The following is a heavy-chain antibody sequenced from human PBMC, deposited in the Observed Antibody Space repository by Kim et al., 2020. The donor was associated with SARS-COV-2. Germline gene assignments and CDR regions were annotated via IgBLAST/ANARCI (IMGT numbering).Heavy chain of an antibody. CDR2: INAGNGNT. Sequence: ASVKVSCKASGYTFTSYAMHWVRQAPGQRLEWMGWINAGNGNTKYQGRVTITRDTSASTAYMELSSLRSEDTAVYYCARDPLTMVRGVNNWFDPWGQGTLVTVSS. CDR3: ARDPLTMVRGVNNWFDP. J-gene: IGHJ5*02. CDR1: GYTFTSYA. D-gene: IGHD3-10*01. V-gene: IGHV1-3*01.